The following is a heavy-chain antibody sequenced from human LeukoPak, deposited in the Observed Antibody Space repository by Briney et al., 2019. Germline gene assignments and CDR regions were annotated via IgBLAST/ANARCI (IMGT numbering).Heavy chain of an antibody. Sequence: SETLSLTCTVSGGSISSGDYYWSWIRQPPGKGLEWIGYIYYSGSTYYNPSLKSRVTISVDTSKNQFSLKLSSVTAADTAVYYCARVDFSYGQGDYWGQGTLVTVSS. CDR2: IYYSGST. CDR1: GGSISSGDYY. V-gene: IGHV4-30-4*08. CDR3: ARVDFSYGQGDY. D-gene: IGHD5-18*01. J-gene: IGHJ4*02.